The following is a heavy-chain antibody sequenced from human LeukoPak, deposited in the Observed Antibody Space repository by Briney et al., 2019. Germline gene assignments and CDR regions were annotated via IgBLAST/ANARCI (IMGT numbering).Heavy chain of an antibody. CDR3: ARGRGITMVRGGYYYYYCMDV. CDR2: RNHIGST. CDR1: GGSFSGYY. V-gene: IGHV4-34*01. Sequence: SETLSLTCAVYGGSFSGYYWSWIRQPPGKGLEWIGERNHIGSTNYNPSLKSRVTISVDTSKNQFSLKLSSVTAADTAVYYCARGRGITMVRGGYYYYYCMDVWGQGTTVTVSS. D-gene: IGHD3-10*01. J-gene: IGHJ6*02.